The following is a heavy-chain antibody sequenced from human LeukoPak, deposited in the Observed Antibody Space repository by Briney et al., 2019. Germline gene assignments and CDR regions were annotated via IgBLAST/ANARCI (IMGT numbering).Heavy chain of an antibody. D-gene: IGHD5-18*01. V-gene: IGHV3-33*01. CDR3: ARDPGRGYTYGYGFDY. CDR2: IWYDGSNK. Sequence: GGSLRLSCAASRFTFSNYGMHWVRQAPGKGLEWVAVIWYDGSNKYYADSVQGRFTISRDNSKNTLYLQMNSLRAEDTAVYYCARDPGRGYTYGYGFDYWGQGTLVTVSS. J-gene: IGHJ4*02. CDR1: RFTFSNYG.